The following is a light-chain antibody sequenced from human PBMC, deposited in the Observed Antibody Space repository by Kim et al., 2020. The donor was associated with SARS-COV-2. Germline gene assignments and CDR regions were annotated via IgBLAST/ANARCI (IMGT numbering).Light chain of an antibody. V-gene: IGLV2-14*03. Sequence: GQTISCPGTGTSIDCDAYNCVYWYQHHARTALIFEVYDGSNRPSGISTRFSGCTSGTAASLTICGLHAEEEADYYWTSDTSCARLFGGGTQLTVL. J-gene: IGLJ2*01. CDR2: DGS. CDR3: TSDTSCARL. CDR1: SIDCDAYNC.